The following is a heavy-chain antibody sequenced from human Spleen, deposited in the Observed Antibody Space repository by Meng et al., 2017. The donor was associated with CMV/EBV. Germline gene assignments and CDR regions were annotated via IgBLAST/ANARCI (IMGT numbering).Heavy chain of an antibody. CDR3: ARDWVDFWSGYSASFDY. D-gene: IGHD3-3*01. V-gene: IGHV1-18*01. CDR1: YDFSTYG. Sequence: YDFSTYGISWVLQAPGQGLEWMGWISGYDGNTNYAEKFQDRVTMTRDTSTSTVYMELRSLRSDDTAVYYCARDWVDFWSGYSASFDYWGQGTLVTVSS. CDR2: ISGYDGNT. J-gene: IGHJ4*02.